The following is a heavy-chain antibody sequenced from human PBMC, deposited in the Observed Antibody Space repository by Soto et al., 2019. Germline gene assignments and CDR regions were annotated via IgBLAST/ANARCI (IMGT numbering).Heavy chain of an antibody. J-gene: IGHJ4*02. CDR3: ARGVGVAGPTNPHFDY. D-gene: IGHD6-19*01. V-gene: IGHV1-69*01. CDR2: IIPIFGTA. CDR1: GGTFSSYA. Sequence: QVQLVQSGAEVKKPGSSVKVSCKASGGTFSSYAISWVRQAPGQGLEWMGGIIPIFGTANYAQKFQGRVTIAADESTSAAYMELSSLRSEDTAVYYCARGVGVAGPTNPHFDYWGQGTLVTVSS.